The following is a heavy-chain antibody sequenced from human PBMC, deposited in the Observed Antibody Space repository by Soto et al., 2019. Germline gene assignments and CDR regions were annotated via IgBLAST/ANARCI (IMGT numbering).Heavy chain of an antibody. J-gene: IGHJ4*02. V-gene: IGHV3-30*09. CDR2: ISYDGTNK. D-gene: IGHD6-19*01. Sequence: QVQLVESGGGVVQPGRSLRLSCAASGFTFSSFSLHWVRQAPGKGLEWLALISYDGTNKYNADSVKGRFAISRDNSKNTLYLQLNSLRPEDTAVYYWARTTAVAGTPEFDYWGQGTLVTVSS. CDR1: GFTFSSFS. CDR3: ARTTAVAGTPEFDY.